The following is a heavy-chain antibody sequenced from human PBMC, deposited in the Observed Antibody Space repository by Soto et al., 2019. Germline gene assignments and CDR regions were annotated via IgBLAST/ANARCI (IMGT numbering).Heavy chain of an antibody. V-gene: IGHV4-59*01. J-gene: IGHJ4*02. CDR3: ARGTRALITSFFAY. CDR2: VHESGST. D-gene: IGHD1-20*01. Sequence: SETLSHTCTVSGDAISNYYWSWIRQTPGRGLEWIGCVHESGSTDYNPSLKGRVTISLHTSKSQFSLSLRSATAADTATYYCARGTRALITSFFAYWGQGIPVTVSS. CDR1: GDAISNYY.